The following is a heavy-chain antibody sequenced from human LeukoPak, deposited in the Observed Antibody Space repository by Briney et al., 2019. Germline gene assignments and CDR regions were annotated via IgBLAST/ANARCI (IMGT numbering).Heavy chain of an antibody. CDR2: IIPIFGTA. Sequence: SVKVSCKASGGTFSSYAISWVRQAPGQGLEWMGGIIPIFGTANYAQKFQGRVTITADESTSTAYMELSSLRSEDTALYYCARAARQYYDFWSGYYPYNWFVPWGQGTLVTVSS. V-gene: IGHV1-69*01. CDR3: ARAARQYYDFWSGYYPYNWFVP. J-gene: IGHJ5*02. D-gene: IGHD3-3*01. CDR1: GGTFSSYA.